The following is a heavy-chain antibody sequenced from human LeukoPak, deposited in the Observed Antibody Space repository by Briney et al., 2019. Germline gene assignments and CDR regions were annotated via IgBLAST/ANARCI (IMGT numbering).Heavy chain of an antibody. J-gene: IGHJ4*02. CDR3: ARENGVVPAASTFDY. CDR2: IYYSGST. V-gene: IGHV4-59*11. Sequence: SETLSLTCTVSGGSISSHYWSWIRQPPGKGLEWIGYIYYSGSTNYNPSLKSRVTISVDTSKNQFSLKLSSVTAADTAVYYCARENGVVPAASTFDYWGQGALVAVSS. CDR1: GGSISSHY. D-gene: IGHD2-2*01.